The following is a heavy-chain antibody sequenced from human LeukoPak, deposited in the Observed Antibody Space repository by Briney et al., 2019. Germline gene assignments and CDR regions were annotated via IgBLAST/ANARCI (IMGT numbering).Heavy chain of an antibody. Sequence: GGSLRLSCAASGFTFSDYYMNWVRQAPGKGLEWVSTISTTGGSTYYADSVKGRFTISRDNSKNTLYLQMNSLRAEDTAVYYCARDVAAAGYSWFDPWGQGTLVTVSS. CDR2: ISTTGGST. CDR3: ARDVAAAGYSWFDP. J-gene: IGHJ5*02. D-gene: IGHD6-13*01. V-gene: IGHV3-23*01. CDR1: GFTFSDYY.